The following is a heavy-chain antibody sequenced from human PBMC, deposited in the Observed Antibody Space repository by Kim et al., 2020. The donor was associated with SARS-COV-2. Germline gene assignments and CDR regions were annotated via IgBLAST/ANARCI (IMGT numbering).Heavy chain of an antibody. CDR1: GFTFSSYE. Sequence: GGSLRLSCAASGFTFSSYEMNWVRQAPGKGLEWVSYISSSGSTIYYADSVKGRFTISRDNAKNSLYLQMNSLRAEDTAVYYCARYGDRYWYFDLWGRGTLVTVSS. D-gene: IGHD2-21*02. CDR2: ISSSGSTI. V-gene: IGHV3-48*03. CDR3: ARYGDRYWYFDL. J-gene: IGHJ2*01.